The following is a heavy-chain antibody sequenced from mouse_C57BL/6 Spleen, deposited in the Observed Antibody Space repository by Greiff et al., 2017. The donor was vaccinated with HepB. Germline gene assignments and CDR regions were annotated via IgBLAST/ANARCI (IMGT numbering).Heavy chain of an antibody. D-gene: IGHD1-1*01. J-gene: IGHJ3*01. V-gene: IGHV7-4*01. CDR1: GFVFIDYS. CDR3: VKAVSSGSSYTWFAY. CDR2: IRNKGNGYTT. Sequence: EVKVVESGGGLVQPGSSLRLSCAASGFVFIDYSMSWVRQLPGKAPEWLALIRNKGNGYTTDYSASVKGRFTISRDNSQNILYLQMNTLRAEDSATYYCVKAVSSGSSYTWFAYWGQGTLVTVSA.